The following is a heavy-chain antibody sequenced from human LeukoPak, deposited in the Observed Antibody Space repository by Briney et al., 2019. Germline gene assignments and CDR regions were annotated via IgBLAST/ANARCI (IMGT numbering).Heavy chain of an antibody. J-gene: IGHJ4*02. D-gene: IGHD4-17*01. V-gene: IGHV1-46*01. CDR1: GYTITTNY. CDR2: INPSGGST. Sequence: ASVKVSCKASGYTITTNYMHWVRQAPGQGLEWMGIINPSGGSTSYAQKFQGRVTMTRDTSTSTVYMELSSLRSEDTAVYYCARGVFADYGVFRFDYWGQGTLVTVSS. CDR3: ARGVFADYGVFRFDY.